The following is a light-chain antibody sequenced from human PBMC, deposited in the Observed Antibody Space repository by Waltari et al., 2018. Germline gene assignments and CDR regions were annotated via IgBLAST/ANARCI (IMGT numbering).Light chain of an antibody. CDR3: QVWDSSSWV. CDR1: NIGSKS. V-gene: IGLV3-21*01. J-gene: IGLJ3*02. CDR2: YDS. Sequence: SYVLTQPPAVSVAPGQTARISCGGSNIGSKSVHWYQQRPGQSPVLVIQYDSGRPSGITGRLSGSNSGNTATLTISRVEAGDEDDYYCQVWDSSSWVFGGGTKLTVL.